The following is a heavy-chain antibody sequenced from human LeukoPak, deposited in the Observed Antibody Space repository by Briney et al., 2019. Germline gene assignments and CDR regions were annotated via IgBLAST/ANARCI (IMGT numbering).Heavy chain of an antibody. CDR1: GFTFSTYG. D-gene: IGHD3-10*02. V-gene: IGHV3-33*01. CDR3: ARDVPLDY. Sequence: GGSLRLSCAASGFTFSTYGMHWVRQAPGKGLEWVAHILLDGNNKYYPDSVKGRFTISRDNSKNTLYLQMDSLRAEDTAVYYCARDVPLDYWGQGTLVTVSS. J-gene: IGHJ4*02. CDR2: ILLDGNNK.